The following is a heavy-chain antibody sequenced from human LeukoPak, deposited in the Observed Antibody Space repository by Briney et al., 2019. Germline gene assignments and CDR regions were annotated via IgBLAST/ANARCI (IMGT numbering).Heavy chain of an antibody. D-gene: IGHD3-3*01. V-gene: IGHV4-39*01. J-gene: IGHJ4*02. CDR2: IYYSGST. Sequence: SETLSLTCTVSGGSISSHYYWIWIRQPPGKGLEWIGSIYYSGSTYYNPSLKSRVTISVDTSKNQFSLKLSSVTAADTAVYYCARHVGATYYDFWSGYYTPQPFDYWGQGTLVTVSS. CDR1: GGSISSHYY. CDR3: ARHVGATYYDFWSGYYTPQPFDY.